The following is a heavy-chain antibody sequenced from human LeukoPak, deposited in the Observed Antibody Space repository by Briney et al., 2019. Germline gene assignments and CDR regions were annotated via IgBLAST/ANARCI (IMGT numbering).Heavy chain of an antibody. D-gene: IGHD6-25*01. CDR3: ARDRGEGTPLDP. CDR2: IRNDGSDT. Sequence: PGGSLRLSCEASGFNVNSYWMHWVRQAPGKGLVWVSLIRNDGSDTDYADSVSGRFTTSRDNAKNALYLQMDSLRVEDTAIYYCARDRGEGTPLDPWGQGTLVTVSS. V-gene: IGHV3-74*01. CDR1: GFNVNSYW. J-gene: IGHJ5*02.